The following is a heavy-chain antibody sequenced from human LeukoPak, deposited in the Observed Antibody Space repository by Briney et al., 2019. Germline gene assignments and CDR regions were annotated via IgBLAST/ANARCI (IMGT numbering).Heavy chain of an antibody. D-gene: IGHD3-22*01. J-gene: IGHJ3*02. CDR1: GYTFTSYG. V-gene: IGHV1-18*01. CDR2: ISAYNGNT. CDR3: AKDQVEDDSSGNNAFDI. Sequence: ASVKVSCKASGYTFTSYGISWVRQAPGQGLEWMGWISAYNGNTNYAQKLQGRVTMTTDTSTSTAYMELRSLRAEDTALYYCAKDQVEDDSSGNNAFDIWGQGTMVTVSS.